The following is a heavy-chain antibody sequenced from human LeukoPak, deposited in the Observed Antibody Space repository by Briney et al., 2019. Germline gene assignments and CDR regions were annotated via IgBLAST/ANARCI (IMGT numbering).Heavy chain of an antibody. Sequence: SETLSLTCAVYGGSFSGYYWSWIRQPPGKGLEWIGEINHSGSTNYNPSLKSRVTISVDTSKNQFSLRLSSVTAADTAVYYCARDGYQLPRGTYYGMDVWGQGTTVTVSS. CDR3: ARDGYQLPRGTYYGMDV. CDR2: INHSGST. J-gene: IGHJ6*02. D-gene: IGHD2-2*01. CDR1: GGSFSGYY. V-gene: IGHV4-34*01.